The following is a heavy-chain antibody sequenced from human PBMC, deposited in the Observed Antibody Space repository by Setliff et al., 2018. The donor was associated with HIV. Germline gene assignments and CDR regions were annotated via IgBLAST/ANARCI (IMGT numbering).Heavy chain of an antibody. CDR1: GYSFTSYA. CDR2: ISPNSGYT. D-gene: IGHD6-19*01. Sequence: ASVKVSCKASGYSFTSYAISWVRQAPGQGLEWMAWISPNSGYTLFAQNFQGRVTMTMDTSTSTVYMELRSLRSDDTAVYYCGRVPYRSAWFSGGHNPFDVWGQGTMVTVSS. CDR3: GRVPYRSAWFSGGHNPFDV. V-gene: IGHV1-18*01. J-gene: IGHJ3*01.